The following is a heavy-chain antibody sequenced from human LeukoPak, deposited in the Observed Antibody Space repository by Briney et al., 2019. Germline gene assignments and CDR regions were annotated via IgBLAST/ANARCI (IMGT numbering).Heavy chain of an antibody. Sequence: GGSLRLSCVASGFTVSDHYIDWVRQAPGKGLEWVGRNRDKSKSYTTDYAASVRGRFTISRDDSKNSLYLQMYSLKTEDTAVYFCTRPSYYDSRGYSTNGFDIWGQGTMVTVSS. D-gene: IGHD3-22*01. J-gene: IGHJ3*02. CDR3: TRPSYYDSRGYSTNGFDI. CDR2: NRDKSKSYTT. V-gene: IGHV3-72*01. CDR1: GFTVSDHY.